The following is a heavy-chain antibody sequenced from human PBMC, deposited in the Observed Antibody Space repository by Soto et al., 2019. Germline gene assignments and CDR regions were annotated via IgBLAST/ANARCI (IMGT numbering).Heavy chain of an antibody. CDR2: ISSSSSYI. Sequence: ETLSLTCAVYGGSFSGYYWSWIRQPPGKGLEWVSSISSSSSYIYYAGSVKGRFTISRDNAKSSLYLQMNSLRAEDTAVYYCARGYQEGIVVVPADSDSWGQGTLVTVSS. V-gene: IGHV3-21*01. CDR3: ARGYQEGIVVVPADSDS. J-gene: IGHJ4*02. CDR1: GGSFSGYY. D-gene: IGHD2-2*01.